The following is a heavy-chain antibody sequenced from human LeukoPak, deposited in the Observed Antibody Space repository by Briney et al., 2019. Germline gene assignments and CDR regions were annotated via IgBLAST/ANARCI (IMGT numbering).Heavy chain of an antibody. V-gene: IGHV3-23*01. CDR3: AKDRWEPTRYFDY. J-gene: IGHJ4*02. Sequence: GGSLRLSCAASGFTFSSYSMSWVRQAPGKGLEWVSGISGSGVSTYCADSVKGRFTISRDNSKKTLYLQMNSLRVEDTAVYYCAKDRWEPTRYFDYWGQGTLVTVSS. D-gene: IGHD1-26*01. CDR1: GFTFSSYS. CDR2: ISGSGVST.